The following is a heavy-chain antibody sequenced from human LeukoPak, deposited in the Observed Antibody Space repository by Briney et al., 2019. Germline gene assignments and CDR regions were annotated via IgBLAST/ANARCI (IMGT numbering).Heavy chain of an antibody. CDR3: ERPEGYCSGGSCYPRPGY. D-gene: IGHD2-15*01. V-gene: IGHV3-48*01. CDR1: GFTFSSYS. J-gene: IGHJ4*02. CDR2: ISSSSSTI. Sequence: GSLRLSCAASGFTFSSYSMNCVRQAPGKGLEWVSYISSSSSTIYYADSVKGRFTISRDNAKNSLYLQMNSLRAEDTAVYYCERPEGYCSGGSCYPRPGYWGQGTLVTVSS.